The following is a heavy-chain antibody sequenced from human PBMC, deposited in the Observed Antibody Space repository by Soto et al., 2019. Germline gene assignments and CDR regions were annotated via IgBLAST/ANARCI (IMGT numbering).Heavy chain of an antibody. CDR1: GFSLSTTGVG. V-gene: IGHV2-5*02. CDR3: AQRLRVYGLGRARANYFDS. D-gene: IGHD3-10*01. J-gene: IGHJ4*02. Sequence: QITLKESGPTLVRPTQTLTLTCTFSGFSLSTTGVGVGWIRQPPGKALEWLALIYWDDDKRYSPSLKSRLTITNDSSKNEVILTMTNMDPVDTATDYCAQRLRVYGLGRARANYFDSWGQGTLVTVSS. CDR2: IYWDDDK.